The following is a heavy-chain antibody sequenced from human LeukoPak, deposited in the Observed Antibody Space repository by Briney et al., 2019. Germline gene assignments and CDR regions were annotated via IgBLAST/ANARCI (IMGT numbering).Heavy chain of an antibody. CDR3: ARASLYYYYYGMDV. CDR1: GGSISGYY. CDR2: INHSGST. V-gene: IGHV4-34*01. J-gene: IGHJ6*02. Sequence: SETLSLTCTVSGGSISGYYWSWIRQPPGKGLEWIGEINHSGSTNYNPSLKSRVTISVDTSKNQFSLKLSSVTAADTAVYYCARASLYYYYYGMDVWGQGTTVTVSS.